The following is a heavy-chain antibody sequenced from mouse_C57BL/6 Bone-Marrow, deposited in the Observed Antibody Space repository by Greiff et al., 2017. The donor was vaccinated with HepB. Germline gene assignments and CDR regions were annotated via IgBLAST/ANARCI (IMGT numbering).Heavy chain of an antibody. CDR3: ARHNYGNPFAY. CDR2: ISSGGSYT. D-gene: IGHD2-1*01. CDR1: GFTFSSYG. Sequence: DVMLVESGGDLVKPGGSLKLSCAASGFTFSSYGMSWVRQTPDKRLEWVATISSGGSYTYYPDSVKGRFTISRDNAKNTLYLQMSSLKSEDTAMYYCARHNYGNPFAYWGQGTLVTVSA. J-gene: IGHJ3*01. V-gene: IGHV5-6*02.